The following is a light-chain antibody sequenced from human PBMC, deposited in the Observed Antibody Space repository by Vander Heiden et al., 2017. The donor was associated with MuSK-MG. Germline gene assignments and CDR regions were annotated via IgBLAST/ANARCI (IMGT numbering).Light chain of an antibody. V-gene: IGKV1-9*01. Sequence: DMQLTQSPSFLSASVGDRVTITCRASQGISRYLAWYQQKPGKAPKNLIYLASTLQGGVPSRFSGGGYGTEFTLTISSLQPDDFAIYYCQHINNSPWTFGQGTKVEIK. J-gene: IGKJ1*01. CDR3: QHINNSPWT. CDR2: LAS. CDR1: QGISRY.